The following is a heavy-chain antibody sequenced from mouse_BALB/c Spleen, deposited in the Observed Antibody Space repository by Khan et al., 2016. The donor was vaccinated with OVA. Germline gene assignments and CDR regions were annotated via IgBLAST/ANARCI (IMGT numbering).Heavy chain of an antibody. CDR2: ISDGGSYT. J-gene: IGHJ3*01. V-gene: IGHV5-4*02. CDR1: GFTFSDYY. Sequence: EVELVESGGGLVKPGVSLKLSCAASGFTFSDYYMYWVRQTPEKRLEWVATISDGGSYTYYPDSVKGRFTISRDDVKNNLYLQMSSLKSEDTAMYYCARGFYGGPFTYWGQGTLVTVSA. D-gene: IGHD1-1*02. CDR3: ARGFYGGPFTY.